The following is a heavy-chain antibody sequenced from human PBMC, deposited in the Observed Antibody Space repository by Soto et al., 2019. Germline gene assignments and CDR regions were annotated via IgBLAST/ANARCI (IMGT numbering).Heavy chain of an antibody. V-gene: IGHV3-23*01. Sequence: GGSLRLSCAASGFTFSSYAMSWVRQAPGKGLEWVSAISGSGGSTYYADAAKGRFTISRDNAKNSLYLQMNSLRAEDTAVYYCARDRGDMITENDAFEIWGQGTMVTVSS. D-gene: IGHD3-16*01. CDR3: ARDRGDMITENDAFEI. CDR2: ISGSGGST. CDR1: GFTFSSYA. J-gene: IGHJ3*02.